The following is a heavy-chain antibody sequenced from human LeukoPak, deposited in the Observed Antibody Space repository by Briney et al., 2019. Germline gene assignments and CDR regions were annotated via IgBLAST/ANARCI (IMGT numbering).Heavy chain of an antibody. J-gene: IGHJ4*02. V-gene: IGHV3-66*02. CDR3: AGRSFLDY. Sequence: PGGSLRLSCAASGFTVSSNYMSWVRQAPGKGLEWVSVIYSGDNTYYADSVKGRFTISRDNSKNTLIPQMNSLRAEDTAVYYCAGRSFLDYWGQGTLVTVSS. CDR2: IYSGDNT. CDR1: GFTVSSNY.